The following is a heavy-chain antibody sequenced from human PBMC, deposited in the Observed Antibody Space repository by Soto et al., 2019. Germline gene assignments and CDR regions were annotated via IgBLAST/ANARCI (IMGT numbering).Heavy chain of an antibody. CDR2: ISYDGSNK. CDR3: ASSGVTTGYYYGMDV. V-gene: IGHV3-30*03. J-gene: IGHJ6*02. Sequence: QVQLVESGGGVVQPGRSLRLYYAASRFTFSSYGMHWVRQAPGKGLEWVAVISYDGSNKYYADSVKGRFTISRDNSKNTLYLQMNSLRAEDTAVYCCASSGVTTGYYYGMDVWGQGTTVTVSS. CDR1: RFTFSSYG. D-gene: IGHD4-4*01.